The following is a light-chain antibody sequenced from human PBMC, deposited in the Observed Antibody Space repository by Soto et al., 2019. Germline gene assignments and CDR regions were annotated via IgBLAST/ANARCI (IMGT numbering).Light chain of an antibody. J-gene: IGLJ1*01. CDR2: EVS. V-gene: IGLV2-14*01. CDR3: SSYTSSTTYV. CDR1: SSDVGGYNY. Sequence: QSALTQPASVSGSPGQSITICCTGTSSDVGGYNYVSWYQQHPGKVPKLMIYEVSNRPSGVSNRFSGSKSGNTASLTISGLQAEDEADYYCSSYTSSTTYVFGTGTKLTVL.